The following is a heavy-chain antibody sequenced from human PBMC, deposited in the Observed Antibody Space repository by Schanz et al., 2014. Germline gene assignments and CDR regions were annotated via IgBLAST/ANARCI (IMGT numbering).Heavy chain of an antibody. CDR1: GYTFSSYG. J-gene: IGHJ3*02. CDR2: MNPNSGNP. D-gene: IGHD5-12*01. CDR3: ARGGGPEYVFDI. V-gene: IGHV1-18*01. Sequence: QVQLVQSGAEVKKPGASVKVSCKASGYTFSSYGITWVRQAPGQGLEWMGWMNPNSGNPGFAQKFQGRVTITADKSTSTASMELSSLRSDDTAVYYCARGGGPEYVFDIWGQGTILTVSS.